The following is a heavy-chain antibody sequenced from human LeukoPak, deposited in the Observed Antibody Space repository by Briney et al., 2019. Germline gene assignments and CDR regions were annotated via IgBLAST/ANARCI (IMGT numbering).Heavy chain of an antibody. D-gene: IGHD3-16*02. J-gene: IGHJ4*02. CDR2: ISGSGGST. V-gene: IGHV3-23*01. Sequence: PGGSLRLSCAASGFTFSSYAMSWVRQAPGKGLEWVSAISGSGGSTYYADSVKGRFTISRDNSKNTLYLQMNSLRAEDTAVYYCASLNYDYVWGSYRYTDTFDYWGQGTLVTVSS. CDR3: ASLNYDYVWGSYRYTDTFDY. CDR1: GFTFSSYA.